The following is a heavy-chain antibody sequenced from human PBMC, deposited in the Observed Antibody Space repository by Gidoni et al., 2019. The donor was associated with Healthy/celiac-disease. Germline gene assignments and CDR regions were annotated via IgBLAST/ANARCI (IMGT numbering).Heavy chain of an antibody. V-gene: IGHV3-64D*06. CDR3: VKDITGIAVAGIGDWFDP. CDR2: IRSNGGST. J-gene: IGHJ5*02. D-gene: IGHD6-19*01. CDR1: GSTFCRYA. Sequence: EVQLVESGGGLVQLGGSLRLSCSASGSTFCRYAMHWSRQAPGQGLEYVAAIRSNGGSTYYADSVKGRLTISRDNSKNTLYLQMSSLRAEDTAVYYCVKDITGIAVAGIGDWFDPWGQGTLVTVSS.